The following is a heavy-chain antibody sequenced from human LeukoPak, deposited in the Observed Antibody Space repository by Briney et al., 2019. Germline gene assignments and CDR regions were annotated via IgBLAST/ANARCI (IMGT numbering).Heavy chain of an antibody. V-gene: IGHV1-69*13. Sequence: SVKVSCKASGGTFSSYAISWVRQAPGQGLEWMGGIIPIFGTANYAQKFQGRVTITADESTSTAYMELSSLRSEDTAVYYCARDRGLRLGELSSQYYFDYWGQGTLVTVSS. CDR2: IIPIFGTA. J-gene: IGHJ4*02. D-gene: IGHD3-16*02. CDR3: ARDRGLRLGELSSQYYFDY. CDR1: GGTFSSYA.